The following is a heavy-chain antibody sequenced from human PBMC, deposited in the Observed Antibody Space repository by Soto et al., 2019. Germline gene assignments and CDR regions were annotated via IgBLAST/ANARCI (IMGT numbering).Heavy chain of an antibody. V-gene: IGHV2-5*01. CDR1: GFSLTTSGVG. J-gene: IGHJ4*02. Sequence: QINLEESVPTLAKPTHTLTLTCTFSGFSLTTSGVGVRWIRQPPAKALEWLALICWNENKRFSPSLKTRITITKDTSKTQVVLTMTNMDPVDTATYYCAHITLVTIIDSLGQGTLVTVSS. D-gene: IGHD2-21*02. CDR2: ICWNENK. CDR3: AHITLVTIIDS.